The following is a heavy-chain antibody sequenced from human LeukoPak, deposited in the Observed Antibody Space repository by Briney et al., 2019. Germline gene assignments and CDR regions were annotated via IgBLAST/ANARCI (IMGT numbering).Heavy chain of an antibody. V-gene: IGHV3-30*18. CDR2: ISYNGSNK. CDR3: AKATAGTTRGEGNWFDP. J-gene: IGHJ5*02. D-gene: IGHD1-7*01. Sequence: GGSLRLSCAASGFTFSSYGMHWVRQAPGKGLEWVAVISYNGSNKYYADSVKGRFTISRDNSKNTLYLQMNSLRAEDTAVYYCAKATAGTTRGEGNWFDPWGQGTLVTVSS. CDR1: GFTFSSYG.